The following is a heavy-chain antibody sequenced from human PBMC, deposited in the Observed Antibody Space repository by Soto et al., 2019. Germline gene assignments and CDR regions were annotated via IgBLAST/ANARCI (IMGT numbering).Heavy chain of an antibody. Sequence: QVQLQESGPGLVKPSETLSLTCTVSGGSISSYYWSWIRQPPGKGLEWIGYIYYSGSTNYNPSLKIRVTRSVDTSKNQFSLMLSSVTAADTAVYYCARRWGRTFDYWGQGTLVTVSS. J-gene: IGHJ4*02. V-gene: IGHV4-59*08. CDR1: GGSISSYY. CDR3: ARRWGRTFDY. CDR2: IYYSGST. D-gene: IGHD7-27*01.